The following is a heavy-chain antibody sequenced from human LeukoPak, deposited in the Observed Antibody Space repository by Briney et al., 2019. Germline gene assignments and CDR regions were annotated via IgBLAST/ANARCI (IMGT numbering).Heavy chain of an antibody. D-gene: IGHD3-3*01. CDR1: GYIFTSYC. Sequence: AESLQILSEGSGYIFTSYCTGWVRQRPEKGLEWMGIIKPGDPDARYSPSFQGQVTISSDKSISTAYLQWSSLKASDTAMYYCARLRKEELRSFEWGPPNDYWGEGALVTVSS. J-gene: IGHJ4*02. V-gene: IGHV5-51*01. CDR2: IKPGDPDA. CDR3: ARLRKEELRSFEWGPPNDY.